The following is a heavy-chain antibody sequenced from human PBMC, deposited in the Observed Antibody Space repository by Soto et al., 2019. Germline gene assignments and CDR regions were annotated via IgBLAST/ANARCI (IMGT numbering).Heavy chain of an antibody. CDR3: ARERTSKGGMDI. V-gene: IGHV3-74*01. CDR2: IISGGTRA. CDR1: GFTFSSDW. Sequence: EVQLVESGGGLVQPGGSLRLSCAASGFTFSSDWMNWVRQSPGKGLEWVSRIISGGTRATYADFVKGRFTITRGNAKNTLYLQMHSLTTDDTAVYYCARERTSKGGMDIWGQGTTVTVSS. J-gene: IGHJ6*02.